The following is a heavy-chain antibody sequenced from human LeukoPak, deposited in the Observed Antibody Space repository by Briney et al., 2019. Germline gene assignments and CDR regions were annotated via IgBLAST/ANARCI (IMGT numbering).Heavy chain of an antibody. CDR2: ITGSSSTI. D-gene: IGHD3-16*01. CDR1: GFTFSSFS. CDR3: ARDLMLSSAWGAFDI. J-gene: IGHJ3*02. Sequence: GGSLRLSCAASGFTFSSFSMNWVRQAPGKGLEWVSFITGSSSTIYYADSAKGRFTISRDNAKNSLYLQMNSLRAEDTAMYYCARDLMLSSAWGAFDIWGQGTVVTVSS. V-gene: IGHV3-48*01.